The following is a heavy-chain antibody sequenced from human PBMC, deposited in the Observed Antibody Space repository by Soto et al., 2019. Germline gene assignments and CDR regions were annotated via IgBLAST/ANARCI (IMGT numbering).Heavy chain of an antibody. CDR3: ARMGKSVDFDLWSGHPYYYGLDV. CDR1: GFTVTNNY. V-gene: IGHV3-53*01. Sequence: GGSLRLSCAASGFTVTNNYMSWVRQAPGKGLEWVSVIYSGGSTYYADSVKGRFTISRDSSKNTLFLQMNSLRAEDTAVYYCARMGKSVDFDLWSGHPYYYGLDVWGQGTTVTVSS. D-gene: IGHD3-3*01. CDR2: IYSGGST. J-gene: IGHJ6*02.